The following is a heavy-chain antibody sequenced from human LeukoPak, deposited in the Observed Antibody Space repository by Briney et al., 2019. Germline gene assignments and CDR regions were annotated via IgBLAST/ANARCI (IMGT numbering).Heavy chain of an antibody. D-gene: IGHD2-21*02. CDR3: ARQEIVVVTPGDFQH. CDR2: IYYSGST. J-gene: IGHJ1*01. CDR1: GGSISSYY. V-gene: IGHV4-59*01. Sequence: SETLSLTCTVSGGSISSYYWSWIRQPPGKGLEWIGYIYYSGSTNYNPSLKSRVTISVDTSKNQFSLKLSSVTAADTAVYYCARQEIVVVTPGDFQHWGQGTLVTVSS.